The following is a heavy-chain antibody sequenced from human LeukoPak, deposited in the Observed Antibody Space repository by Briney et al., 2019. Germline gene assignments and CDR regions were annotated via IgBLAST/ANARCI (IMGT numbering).Heavy chain of an antibody. CDR2: ISSDGSKK. V-gene: IGHV3-30*18. Sequence: SGGSLRLSCAASGFTFSSYAMHWVRQAPGKGAEWVAVISSDGSKKYYADSVKGRFTISRDNSNSKNTLYLQMNSLRAEDTAVYYCAKDAYHSSGPYCDYWGQGTLVTVSS. CDR3: AKDAYHSSGPYCDY. CDR1: GFTFSSYA. D-gene: IGHD3-10*01. J-gene: IGHJ4*02.